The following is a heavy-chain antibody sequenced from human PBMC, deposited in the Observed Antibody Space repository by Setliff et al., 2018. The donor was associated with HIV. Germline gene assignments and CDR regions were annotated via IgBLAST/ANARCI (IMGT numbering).Heavy chain of an antibody. V-gene: IGHV4-59*11. J-gene: IGHJ4*02. CDR3: ASGDYYDSSGYYYSPFDY. D-gene: IGHD3-22*01. CDR2: IYYSGST. CDR1: GGSISSHY. Sequence: SETLSLTCTVSGGSISSHYWSWIRQPPGKGLEWIGYIYYSGSTNYNPSLQSRVTISVDTSKNQFSLKLSSVTAADTAVYYCASGDYYDSSGYYYSPFDYWGQGTQVTVSS.